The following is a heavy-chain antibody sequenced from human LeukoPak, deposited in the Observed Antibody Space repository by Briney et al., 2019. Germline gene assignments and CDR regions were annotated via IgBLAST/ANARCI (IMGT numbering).Heavy chain of an antibody. V-gene: IGHV3-72*01. CDR3: TRDSIYYYIDY. Sequence: GGSLRLSCAASGFTFSNAWMNWVRQAPGKGLEWVGRVRNKVSSYTTEYAASVKGRFTISRDDSKNSLYLQMNSLKTEDTAVYYCTRDSIYYYIDYWGQGTLVTVSS. D-gene: IGHD2-21*01. CDR1: GFTFSNAW. J-gene: IGHJ4*02. CDR2: VRNKVSSYTT.